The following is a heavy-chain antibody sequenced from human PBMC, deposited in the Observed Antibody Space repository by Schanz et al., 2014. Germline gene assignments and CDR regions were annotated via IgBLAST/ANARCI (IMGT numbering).Heavy chain of an antibody. J-gene: IGHJ4*02. CDR1: GFSVGNKY. D-gene: IGHD6-19*01. CDR3: AASSGWHPSTDY. CDR2: ISSASSTI. Sequence: EVPLLESGGGLVQPGGSLRLSCAASGFSVGNKYMNWVRQAPGKGLEWVSYISSASSTINYADSVKGRFTISRDNAKNSLFLQMNSLRVEDTAVYYCAASSGWHPSTDYWGQGTLVTVSS. V-gene: IGHV3-48*01.